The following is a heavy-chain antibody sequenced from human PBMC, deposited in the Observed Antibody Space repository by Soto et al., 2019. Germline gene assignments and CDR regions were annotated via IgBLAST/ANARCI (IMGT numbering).Heavy chain of an antibody. CDR2: INHSGST. Sequence: SETLSLTCAVYGGSFSGYYWSWIRQPPGKGLEWIGEINHSGSTNYNPSLKSRVTISVDTSKNQFSLKLSSVTAADTAVYYCARLSRNVVYSSGWYGPRAFDIRGQGTMVTGSS. V-gene: IGHV4-34*01. D-gene: IGHD6-19*01. CDR1: GGSFSGYY. J-gene: IGHJ3*02. CDR3: ARLSRNVVYSSGWYGPRAFDI.